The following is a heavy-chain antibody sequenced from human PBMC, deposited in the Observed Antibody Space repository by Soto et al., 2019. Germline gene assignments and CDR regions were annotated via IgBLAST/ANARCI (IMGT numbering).Heavy chain of an antibody. Sequence: QLQLQESGPGLVKPSETLSLTCPVSGGSISSSSYYWGWIRQPPGKGLEWIGSIYYSGSTYYNPSLKSRGTISVDTSKNQYALKLSSVTAADTAVYYCARQAVPSALNWCDPWGQGTLVSVS. D-gene: IGHD3-10*01. CDR2: IYYSGST. CDR1: GGSISSSSYY. CDR3: ARQAVPSALNWCDP. V-gene: IGHV4-39*01. J-gene: IGHJ5*02.